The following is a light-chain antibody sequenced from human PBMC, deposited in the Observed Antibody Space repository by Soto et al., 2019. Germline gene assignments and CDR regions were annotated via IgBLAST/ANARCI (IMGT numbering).Light chain of an antibody. J-gene: IGKJ2*01. CDR1: QSVSSN. Sequence: EIVMTQSPATLSVSPGETATLSCRASQSVSSNLAWYQQKPGQAPRLLIYDASTRATGIPARFSGSGSGTEFTLTISSLQSEDFAVSYCQQYNNWPMYTFGQGTKLEIK. CDR2: DAS. V-gene: IGKV3-15*01. CDR3: QQYNNWPMYT.